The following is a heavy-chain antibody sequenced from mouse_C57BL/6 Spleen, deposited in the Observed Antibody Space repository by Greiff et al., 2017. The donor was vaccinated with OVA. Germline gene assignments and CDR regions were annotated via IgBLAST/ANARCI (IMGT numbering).Heavy chain of an antibody. CDR3: TRGGRFEGAMDY. J-gene: IGHJ4*01. Sequence: QVQLKESGAELVRPGASVTLSCKASGYTFTDYEMHWVKQTPVHGLEWIGAIDPETGGTAYNQKFKGKAILTADKSSSTAYMELRSLTSEDSAVYYCTRGGRFEGAMDYWGQGTSVTVSS. CDR1: GYTFTDYE. V-gene: IGHV1-15*01. CDR2: IDPETGGT.